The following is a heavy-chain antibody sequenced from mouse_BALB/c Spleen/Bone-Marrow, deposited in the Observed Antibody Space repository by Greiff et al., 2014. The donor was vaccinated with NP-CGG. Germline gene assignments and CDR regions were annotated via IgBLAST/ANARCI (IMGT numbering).Heavy chain of an antibody. V-gene: IGHV3-8*02. Sequence: EVKLVESGPSLVKPSQTLSLTCSVTGDSITSGYWNWIRKFPGNKLEYMGFISYSSSTYYNPSLKSRISITRDTSKNLYYLQLNSVTTEDSATYYCARSGSSGYHYYAMDYWGQGTPVTVSS. CDR2: ISYSSST. CDR3: ARSGSSGYHYYAMDY. D-gene: IGHD3-1*01. J-gene: IGHJ4*01. CDR1: GDSITSGY.